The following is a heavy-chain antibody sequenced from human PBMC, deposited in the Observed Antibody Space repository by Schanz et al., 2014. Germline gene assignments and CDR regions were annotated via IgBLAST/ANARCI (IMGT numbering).Heavy chain of an antibody. CDR3: AKVDRTRYYAMDV. D-gene: IGHD3-9*01. J-gene: IGHJ6*02. CDR1: GYTFTTYY. Sequence: QLMQSGSEVRKPGVSVKVSCKASGYTFTTYYIHWFRQAPGQGLEWMGLINPSVGNTNYAQKFRGRVTMTRDTSTSTVYMEVSGLRSEDTAVYYCAKVDRTRYYAMDVWGQGTTVTVSS. V-gene: IGHV1-46*01. CDR2: INPSVGNT.